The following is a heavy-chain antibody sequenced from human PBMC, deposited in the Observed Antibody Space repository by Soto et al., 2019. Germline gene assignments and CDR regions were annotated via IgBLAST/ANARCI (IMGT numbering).Heavy chain of an antibody. CDR3: AKDIGTVVVPAAITNWFDP. CDR2: ISYDGSNK. CDR1: GFTFSSYG. D-gene: IGHD2-2*02. Sequence: GGSLRLSCAASGFTFSSYGMHWVRQAPGKGLEWVAVISYDGSNKYYADSVKGRFTISRDNSKNTLYLQMNSLRAEDTAVYYCAKDIGTVVVPAAITNWFDPWGQGTLVTVSS. J-gene: IGHJ5*02. V-gene: IGHV3-30*18.